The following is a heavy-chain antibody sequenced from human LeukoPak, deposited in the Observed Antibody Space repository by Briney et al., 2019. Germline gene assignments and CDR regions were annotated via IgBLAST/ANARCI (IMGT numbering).Heavy chain of an antibody. Sequence: ASVKVSCKASGYTFTSYYMHWVRQAPGQGLEWMGIINPSGGSTSYAQKFQGRVTMTRDTSTSTVYKELSSLRSEDTAVYYCARNGWFFNSGSQDYFDYWGQGTLVTVSS. V-gene: IGHV1-46*01. CDR2: INPSGGST. J-gene: IGHJ4*02. CDR3: ARNGWFFNSGSQDYFDY. CDR1: GYTFTSYY. D-gene: IGHD1-26*01.